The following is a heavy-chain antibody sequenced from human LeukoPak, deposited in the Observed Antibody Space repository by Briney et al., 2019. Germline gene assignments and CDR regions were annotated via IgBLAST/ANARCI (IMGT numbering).Heavy chain of an antibody. CDR2: ISSSTSTI. J-gene: IGHJ3*02. Sequence: PGGSLRLPCAASGFTFIGLSWNWVGKAPGRGRGGVSYISSSTSTIYYADSVKGRFTISRDNAKNSVYLQMNSLRAEDTAVYYCARDGSGSHYDAFDIWGQGTMVTVSS. V-gene: IGHV3-48*04. CDR3: ARDGSGSHYDAFDI. D-gene: IGHD3-10*01. CDR1: GFTFIGLS.